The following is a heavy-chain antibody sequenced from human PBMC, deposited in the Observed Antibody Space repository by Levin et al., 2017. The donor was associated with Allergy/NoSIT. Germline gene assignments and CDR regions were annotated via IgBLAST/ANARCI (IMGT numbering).Heavy chain of an antibody. CDR3: ARVGIRGSADYHFAY. D-gene: IGHD1-26*01. J-gene: IGHJ4*02. V-gene: IGHV3-74*01. Sequence: GGSLRLSCATSGFTFSSYGMHWVRQAPGKGLVWVSRINSDGSSTNYADSVKGRFTISRDNAKNTLYLQLNSLRAEDTAVYYCARVGIRGSADYHFAYWGQGSLVTVSS. CDR1: GFTFSSYG. CDR2: INSDGSST.